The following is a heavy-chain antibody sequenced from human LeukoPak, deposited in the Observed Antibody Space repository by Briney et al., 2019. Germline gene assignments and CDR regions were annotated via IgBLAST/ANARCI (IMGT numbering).Heavy chain of an antibody. D-gene: IGHD3-9*01. CDR3: ARQHYDILTGYYAPDY. Sequence: ASVKVSCEASGYTFTGYYMHWVRQAPGQGLEWMGWINPNSGGTNYAQKFQGRVTMTRDTSISTAYMELSRLRSDDTAVYYCARQHYDILTGYYAPDYWGQGTLVTVSS. V-gene: IGHV1-2*02. J-gene: IGHJ4*02. CDR2: INPNSGGT. CDR1: GYTFTGYY.